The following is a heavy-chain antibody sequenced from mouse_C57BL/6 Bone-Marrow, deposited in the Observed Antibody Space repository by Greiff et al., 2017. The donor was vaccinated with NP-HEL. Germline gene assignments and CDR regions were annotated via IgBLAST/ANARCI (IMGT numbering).Heavy chain of an antibody. V-gene: IGHV14-4*01. CDR1: GFNIKDDY. CDR3: TTNYGSLHLDY. J-gene: IGHJ2*01. Sequence: EVKVVESGAELVRPGASVKLSCTASGFNIKDDYMHWVKQRPEQGLEWIGWIDPENGDTEYASKFQGKATITADTSSNTAYLQLSSLTSEDTAVYYCTTNYGSLHLDYWGQGTTLTVSS. CDR2: IDPENGDT. D-gene: IGHD1-1*01.